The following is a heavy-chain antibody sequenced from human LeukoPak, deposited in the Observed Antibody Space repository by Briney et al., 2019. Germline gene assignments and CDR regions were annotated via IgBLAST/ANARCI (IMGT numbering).Heavy chain of an antibody. V-gene: IGHV4-39*07. Sequence: SETLSLTCTVSGGSISSSSYYWSWIRQPPGKGLEWIGEINHSGSTNYNPSLKSRVTISVDTSKNQFSLKLSSVTAADTAVYYCARERQQLTDYWGQGTLVTVSS. CDR3: ARERQQLTDY. D-gene: IGHD6-13*01. CDR2: INHSGST. J-gene: IGHJ4*02. CDR1: GGSISSSSYY.